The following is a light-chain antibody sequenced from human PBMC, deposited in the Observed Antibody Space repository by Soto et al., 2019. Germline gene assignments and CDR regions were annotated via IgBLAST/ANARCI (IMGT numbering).Light chain of an antibody. CDR1: QSISSW. Sequence: DIQMTRSPSTLSASVGDRVTITCRASQSISSWLAWYQQKPGKAPKLLIYKASTLDSGVPSRFSGSGSGTEFTLTISSLQPDDFATYYCQQYDSYSLSFGPGTKVEIK. CDR2: KAS. CDR3: QQYDSYSLS. J-gene: IGKJ3*01. V-gene: IGKV1-5*03.